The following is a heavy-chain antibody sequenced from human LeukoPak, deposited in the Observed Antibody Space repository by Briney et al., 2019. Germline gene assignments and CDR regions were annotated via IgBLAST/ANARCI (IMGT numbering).Heavy chain of an antibody. CDR1: GSTFSDYY. J-gene: IGHJ5*02. V-gene: IGHV3-11*06. CDR2: ISSSSSYT. Sequence: PGGSLRLSCAASGSTFSDYYMSWIRQAPGKGLEWISFISSSSSYTNYADSVKGRFTISGDNAKNSLYLQMNSLRAEDTAVYYCARDSPTPVSWGQGTLVTVSS. CDR3: ARDSPTPVS.